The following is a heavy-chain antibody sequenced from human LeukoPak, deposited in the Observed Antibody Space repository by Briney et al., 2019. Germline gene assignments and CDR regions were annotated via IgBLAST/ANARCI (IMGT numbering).Heavy chain of an antibody. V-gene: IGHV3-11*04. Sequence: GGSLRLSCAASRFTFSDYYMSWIRQAPGKGLEWVSYISSSGSTIYYADSVKGRFTISRDNAKNSLYLQMNSLRAEDTAVYYCARERLLWFGEYFDYWGQGTLVTVSS. J-gene: IGHJ4*02. D-gene: IGHD3-10*01. CDR2: ISSSGSTI. CDR3: ARERLLWFGEYFDY. CDR1: RFTFSDYY.